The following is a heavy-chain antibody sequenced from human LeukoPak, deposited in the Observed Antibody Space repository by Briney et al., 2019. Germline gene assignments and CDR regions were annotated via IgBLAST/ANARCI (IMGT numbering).Heavy chain of an antibody. CDR1: GFTVSSNS. J-gene: IGHJ4*02. Sequence: GGSLRLSCTVSGFTVSSNSMSWVRQAPGKGLEWVSYISSSGSTIYYADSVKGRFTISRDNAKNSLYLQMNSLRAEDTAVYYCARDHLRSGSSGWYYYFDYWGQGTLVTVSS. CDR2: ISSSGSTI. D-gene: IGHD6-19*01. CDR3: ARDHLRSGSSGWYYYFDY. V-gene: IGHV3-48*04.